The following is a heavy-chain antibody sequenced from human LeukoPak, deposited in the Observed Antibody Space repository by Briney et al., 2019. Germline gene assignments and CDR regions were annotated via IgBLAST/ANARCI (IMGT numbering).Heavy chain of an antibody. CDR1: GFTFSSYA. J-gene: IGHJ4*02. Sequence: QPGRSLRLSCAASGFTFSSYAMHWVRQAPGKGLEWVAVISYDGSNKYYADSVKGRFTISRDNSKNTLYLQMNSLRAEDTAVYYCAKDPGVRASFGNYYFDYWGQGTLVTVSS. V-gene: IGHV3-30-3*01. CDR2: ISYDGSNK. D-gene: IGHD3-10*01. CDR3: AKDPGVRASFGNYYFDY.